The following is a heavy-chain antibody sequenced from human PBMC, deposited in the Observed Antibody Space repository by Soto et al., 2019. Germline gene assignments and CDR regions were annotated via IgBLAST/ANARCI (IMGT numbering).Heavy chain of an antibody. CDR3: ARDRGGATDFDY. Sequence: SETLSLTCAVSGYSISSGYYLALIRHPPGKGLEWIGSMSHSGSTFSNPSLKSRVTISVDASKNQFSLKLSSVTAADAAVYYCARDRGGATDFDYWGQGTLVTVS. CDR2: MSHSGST. D-gene: IGHD1-26*01. CDR1: GYSISSGYY. V-gene: IGHV4-38-2*02. J-gene: IGHJ4*02.